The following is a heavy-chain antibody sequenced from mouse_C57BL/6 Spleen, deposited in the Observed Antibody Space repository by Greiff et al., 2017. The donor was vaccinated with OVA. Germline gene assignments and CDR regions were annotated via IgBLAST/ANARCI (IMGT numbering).Heavy chain of an antibody. CDR1: GYTFTDYY. Sequence: VQLKQSGPVLVKPGASVKMSCKASGYTFTDYYMNWVKQSHGKSLEWIGVINPYNGGTSYNQKFKGKATLTVDKSSSTAYMELNSLTSEDSAVYYCARFMGRDWYFDVWGTGTTVTVSS. CDR3: ARFMGRDWYFDV. V-gene: IGHV1-19*01. J-gene: IGHJ1*03. D-gene: IGHD4-1*01. CDR2: INPYNGGT.